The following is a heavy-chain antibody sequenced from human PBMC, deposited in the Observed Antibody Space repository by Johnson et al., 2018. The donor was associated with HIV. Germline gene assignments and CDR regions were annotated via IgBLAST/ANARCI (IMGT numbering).Heavy chain of an antibody. V-gene: IGHV3-11*04. Sequence: VQVVESGGGLVKPGGSLRLSCAASGFTFSDYYMSWIRQAPGKGLEWVSYISSSGSTTYYADSVKGRFTISRDNAKNSLYLQMNSLRGDDTAVYYCARPAIVVLPAGAFDIWGQGTMVTVSS. CDR3: ARPAIVVLPAGAFDI. CDR1: GFTFSDYY. D-gene: IGHD2-2*01. CDR2: ISSSGSTT. J-gene: IGHJ3*02.